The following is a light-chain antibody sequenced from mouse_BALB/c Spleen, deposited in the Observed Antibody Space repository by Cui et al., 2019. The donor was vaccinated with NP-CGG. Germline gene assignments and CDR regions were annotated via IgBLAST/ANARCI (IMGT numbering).Light chain of an antibody. CDR1: TGAVTISNY. CDR2: GTN. CDR3: ALWYSNHWV. J-gene: IGLJ1*01. Sequence: QAVVPQESALTTSPGETVTLTCRSSTGAVTISNYANCVQEKPDHLFTGLIGGTNNRAPGVPARFSGSLIGDKAALTITGSQTEDEAIYFCALWYSNHWVFGGGTKLTVL. V-gene: IGLV1*01.